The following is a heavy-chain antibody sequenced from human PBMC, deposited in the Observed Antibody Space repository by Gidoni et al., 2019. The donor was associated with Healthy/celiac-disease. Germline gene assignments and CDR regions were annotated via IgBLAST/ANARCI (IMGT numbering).Heavy chain of an antibody. J-gene: IGHJ4*02. CDR3: ARIYSGTTGGDFDY. Sequence: QVQLVESGGGVVQPGRSLRLSCAASGFTFSSYGMHWVRQAPGKGLEWVAVIWYDGSNKYYADSVKGRFTISRDNSKNTLYLQMNSLRAEDTAVYYCARIYSGTTGGDFDYWGQGTLVTVSS. CDR2: IWYDGSNK. CDR1: GFTFSSYG. V-gene: IGHV3-33*01. D-gene: IGHD1-26*01.